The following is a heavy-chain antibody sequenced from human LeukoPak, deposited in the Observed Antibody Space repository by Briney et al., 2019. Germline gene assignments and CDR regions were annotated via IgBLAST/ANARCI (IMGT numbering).Heavy chain of an antibody. V-gene: IGHV1-3*01. J-gene: IGHJ4*02. Sequence: ASAKVSCTASGYTFTSYAMHWVRQAPGQRLEWMGWINAGNGNTKYSQKFQGRVTITRDTSASTAYMELSSLRSEDTAVYYCARVYPYSSGPYDYWGQGTLVTVSS. CDR2: INAGNGNT. CDR1: GYTFTSYA. D-gene: IGHD6-19*01. CDR3: ARVYPYSSGPYDY.